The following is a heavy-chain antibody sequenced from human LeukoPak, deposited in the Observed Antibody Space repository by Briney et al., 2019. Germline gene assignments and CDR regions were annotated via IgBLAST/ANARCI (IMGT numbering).Heavy chain of an antibody. D-gene: IGHD3-10*01. V-gene: IGHV1-2*06. CDR1: GYTFTGYY. J-gene: IGHJ6*03. CDR3: AIFLGSGSHNYYFYYYMDV. Sequence: ASVKVSCKASGYTFTGYYMHWVRQAPGQGLEWMGRINPNSGGTNYAQKFQGRVTITRNTSISTAYMELSSLRSEDTAVYYCAIFLGSGSHNYYFYYYMDVWGKGTTVTVSS. CDR2: INPNSGGT.